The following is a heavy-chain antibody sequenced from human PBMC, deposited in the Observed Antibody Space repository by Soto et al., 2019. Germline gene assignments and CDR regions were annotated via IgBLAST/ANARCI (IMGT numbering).Heavy chain of an antibody. CDR2: MNPNSGNT. CDR3: ARYNWNDGFFDY. J-gene: IGHJ4*02. V-gene: IGHV1-8*01. CDR1: GYTFTSYD. Sequence: QVQLVQSGAEVKKPGASVKVSCKASGYTFTSYDINWMRQATGQGLEWMGWMNPNSGNTGYAQKFQGRVTMTRNTSISTAYMELSSLRSEDTAVYYCARYNWNDGFFDYWGQGTLVTVSS. D-gene: IGHD1-20*01.